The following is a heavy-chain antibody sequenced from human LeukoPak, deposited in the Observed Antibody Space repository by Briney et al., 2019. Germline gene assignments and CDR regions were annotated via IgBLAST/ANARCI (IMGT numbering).Heavy chain of an antibody. V-gene: IGHV1-46*03. CDR3: ASSYYDLETDY. J-gene: IGHJ4*02. CDR1: GYTFTSYY. D-gene: IGHD1-26*01. Sequence: ASVKVSCKASGYTFTSYYMHWVRRAPGQGLEWMGIINPSGGSTSYAQKFQGRVTMTEDTSTDTAYMELSSLRSEDTAVYYCASSYYDLETDYWGQGTLVTVSS. CDR2: INPSGGST.